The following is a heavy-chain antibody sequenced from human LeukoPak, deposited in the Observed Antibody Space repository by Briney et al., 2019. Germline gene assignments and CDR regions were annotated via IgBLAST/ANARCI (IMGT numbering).Heavy chain of an antibody. CDR2: INHSGST. J-gene: IGHJ5*02. D-gene: IGHD3-10*01. CDR3: ARKIVWFGTGRGFDP. Sequence: SETLSLTCAAYGGSFSGYYWSWIRQPPGKGLEWIGEINHSGSTNYNPSLKSRVTISVDTSKNQFSLKLSSVTAADTAVYYCARKIVWFGTGRGFDPWGQGTLVTVSS. V-gene: IGHV4-34*01. CDR1: GGSFSGYY.